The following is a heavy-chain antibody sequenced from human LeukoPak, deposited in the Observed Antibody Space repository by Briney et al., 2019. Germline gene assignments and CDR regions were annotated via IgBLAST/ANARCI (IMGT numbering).Heavy chain of an antibody. Sequence: GASVKVSCKASGYTFTSYYMHWVRQAPGQGLEWMGIINPSGGSTSYAQKFQGRVTMTRDMSTSTVYMELSSLTSEDTAVYYCARVQSSSFYYMDVWGKGTTVIVSS. CDR1: GYTFTSYY. CDR2: INPSGGST. V-gene: IGHV1-46*01. J-gene: IGHJ6*03. CDR3: ARVQSSSFYYMDV. D-gene: IGHD6-13*01.